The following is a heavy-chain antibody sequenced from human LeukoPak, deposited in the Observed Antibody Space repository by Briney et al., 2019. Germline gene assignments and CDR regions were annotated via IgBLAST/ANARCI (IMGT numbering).Heavy chain of an antibody. Sequence: SETLSLTCTVSGGSISSGDYYWSWIRQPPGKGLEWIGYIYYSGSTYYNPSLKSRVTISVDTSKNQFSLKLSSVTAADTAVYYCARGRRGGGFNSYYWGQGTLVTVSS. J-gene: IGHJ4*02. CDR3: ARGRRGGGFNSYY. V-gene: IGHV4-30-4*01. CDR2: IYYSGST. CDR1: GGSISSGDYY. D-gene: IGHD5-24*01.